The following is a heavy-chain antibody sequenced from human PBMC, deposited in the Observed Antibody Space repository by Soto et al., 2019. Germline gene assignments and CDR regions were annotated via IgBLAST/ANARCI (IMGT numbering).Heavy chain of an antibody. J-gene: IGHJ5*02. Sequence: QVQLVQSGAEVKKPGASVKVSCKASGYTFTSYGISWVRQAPGQGLEWMGWISAYNGNTNYAQKLQGRVTMTTDTSTSTADRELRSLRSDDTAVYYCARDGLGTAMGFTAGDWFDPWGQGTLVTVSS. CDR3: ARDGLGTAMGFTAGDWFDP. CDR1: GYTFTSYG. V-gene: IGHV1-18*01. D-gene: IGHD5-18*01. CDR2: ISAYNGNT.